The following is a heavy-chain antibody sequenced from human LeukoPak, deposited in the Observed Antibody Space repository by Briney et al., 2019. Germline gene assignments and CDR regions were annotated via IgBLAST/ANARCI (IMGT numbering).Heavy chain of an antibody. D-gene: IGHD2-2*01. CDR3: ARTGCTSCRGGAFDI. CDR2: IYHSGST. J-gene: IGHJ3*02. CDR1: GGSISSGGYY. V-gene: IGHV4-30-2*01. Sequence: SQTLSLTCTVSGGSISSGGYYWSWIRQPPGKGLEWIGYIYHSGSTYYNPSLKSRVTISVDRSKNQFSLKLSSVTAADTAVYYCARTGCTSCRGGAFDIWGQGTMVTVFS.